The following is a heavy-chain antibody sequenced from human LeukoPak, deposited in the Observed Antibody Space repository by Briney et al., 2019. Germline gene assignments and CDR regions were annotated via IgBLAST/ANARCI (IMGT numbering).Heavy chain of an antibody. J-gene: IGHJ6*03. CDR1: GYTFTSYG. CDR2: ISAYNGNT. D-gene: IGHD3-3*01. Sequence: ASVKVFCKASGYTFTSYGISWVRQAPGQGLEWMGWISAYNGNTNYAQKLQGRVTMTTDTSTSTAYMELRSLRSDDTAVYYCATSGRFLERLSNNYYYYMDVWGKGTTVTVSS. V-gene: IGHV1-18*01. CDR3: ATSGRFLERLSNNYYYYMDV.